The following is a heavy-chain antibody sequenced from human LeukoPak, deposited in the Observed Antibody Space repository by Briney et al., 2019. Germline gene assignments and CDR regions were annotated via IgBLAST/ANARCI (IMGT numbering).Heavy chain of an antibody. Sequence: SETLSLTCAVYDGSFSGYYCSWIRQPPGKGLEWIGEINHSGSANYNPSLKSRVTILLDTSKNQFSLNLSAVTAADTAVYYCARRPRGVIITTWFDSWGQGTLVTVSS. D-gene: IGHD3-10*01. CDR1: DGSFSGYY. J-gene: IGHJ5*01. CDR3: ARRPRGVIITTWFDS. V-gene: IGHV4-34*01. CDR2: INHSGSA.